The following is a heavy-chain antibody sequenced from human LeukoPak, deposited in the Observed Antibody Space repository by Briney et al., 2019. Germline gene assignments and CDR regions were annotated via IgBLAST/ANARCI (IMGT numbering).Heavy chain of an antibody. CDR3: ARGGTYCSGGSCYGRVMDV. CDR2: IYYSGST. CDR1: GGSISSSSYY. Sequence: PSETLSLTCTVSGGSISSSSYYWGWIRQPPGKGLEWIGSIYYSGSTYYNPSLKSRVTISVDTSKNQFSLKLSSVTAADTAMYYCARGGTYCSGGSCYGRVMDVWGKGTTVTVSS. J-gene: IGHJ6*03. D-gene: IGHD2-15*01. V-gene: IGHV4-39*07.